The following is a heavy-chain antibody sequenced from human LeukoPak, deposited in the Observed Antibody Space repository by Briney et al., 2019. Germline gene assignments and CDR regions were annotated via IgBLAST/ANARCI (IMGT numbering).Heavy chain of an antibody. Sequence: PGRSLRLSCAASGFTFSSYGMHWVRQAPGKGLEWVAVISYDGSNKYYADSVEGRFTISRDNSKNTLYLQMNSLRAEDTAVYYCAKVIDDILTGYRYYYYYYGMDVWGQGTTVTVSS. V-gene: IGHV3-30*18. CDR3: AKVIDDILTGYRYYYYYYGMDV. CDR1: GFTFSSYG. CDR2: ISYDGSNK. D-gene: IGHD3-9*01. J-gene: IGHJ6*02.